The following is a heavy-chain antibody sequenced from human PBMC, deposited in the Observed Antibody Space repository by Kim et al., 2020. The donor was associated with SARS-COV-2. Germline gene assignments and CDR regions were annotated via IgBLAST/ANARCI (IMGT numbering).Heavy chain of an antibody. V-gene: IGHV3-7*01. Sequence: KYYVESVKGRFTIYRDNAKNSLFLQMNSVGVEDTAVYFCARDKGGGAGLDYWGQGTLVTVSS. CDR2: K. CDR3: ARDKGGGAGLDY. D-gene: IGHD3-16*01. J-gene: IGHJ4*02.